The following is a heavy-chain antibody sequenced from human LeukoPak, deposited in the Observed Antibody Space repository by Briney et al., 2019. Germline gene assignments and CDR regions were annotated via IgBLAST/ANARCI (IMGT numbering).Heavy chain of an antibody. V-gene: IGHV3-21*01. D-gene: IGHD6-19*01. CDR1: GFTLSSYS. J-gene: IGHJ6*04. Sequence: GGSLRLSCAASGFTLSSYSMNRVRQAPGKGLEWVSSISSSSRYKYYADSVKGRFTISRDNAKNSLYLQMNCLRAEDTAVFYCARVSQAGWDVWGKGTTVTVSS. CDR3: ARVSQAGWDV. CDR2: ISSSSRYK.